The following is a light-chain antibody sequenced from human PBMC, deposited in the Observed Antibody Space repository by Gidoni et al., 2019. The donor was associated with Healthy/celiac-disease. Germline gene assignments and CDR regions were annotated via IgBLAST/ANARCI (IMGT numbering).Light chain of an antibody. J-gene: IGKJ3*01. Sequence: ELVLPQSPATLSLAPGESATLSCSASQSISSYLAWYQQKPGQAPRLLIYDASNRATGIPARCSGGGSGTDFTLTISSIEPEDCAVYYCQQRSNWPPVFTFGPGTKVDIK. CDR3: QQRSNWPPVFT. CDR2: DAS. V-gene: IGKV3-11*01. CDR1: QSISSY.